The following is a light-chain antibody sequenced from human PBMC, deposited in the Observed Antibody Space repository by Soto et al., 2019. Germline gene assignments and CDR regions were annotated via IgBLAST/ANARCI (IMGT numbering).Light chain of an antibody. Sequence: DIRWTHPPSSCFALEGARVTITARASRAITNYLNWFQQKPGKAPKLLMYAASSLQSGVPSRFGGSGSGTDFTLTISSLQPEDFATYYCQQSYSTPRTFGQGTKVEIK. CDR1: RAITNY. J-gene: IGKJ1*01. V-gene: IGKV1-39*01. CDR2: AAS. CDR3: QQSYSTPRT.